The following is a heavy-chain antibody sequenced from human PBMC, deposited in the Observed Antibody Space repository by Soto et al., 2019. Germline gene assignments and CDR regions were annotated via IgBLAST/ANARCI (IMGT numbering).Heavy chain of an antibody. CDR1: GFAFSNFH. CDR2: IGGDGRDI. CDR3: AKRYSSAWEAGMDV. J-gene: IGHJ6*02. D-gene: IGHD6-19*01. Sequence: EMQVLESGGGLVQPGGSLRLSCAASGFAFSNFHMNWVRQAPGKGLQWVSTIGGDGRDIHYADSVKGRFTVSRDNSKNTLHLQMDGLRDEDTAIYYCAKRYSSAWEAGMDVWGQGTTVTVSS. V-gene: IGHV3-23*01.